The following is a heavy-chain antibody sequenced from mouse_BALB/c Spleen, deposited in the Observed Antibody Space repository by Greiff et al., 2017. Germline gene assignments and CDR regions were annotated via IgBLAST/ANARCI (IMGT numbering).Heavy chain of an antibody. V-gene: IGHV5-17*02. CDR2: ISSGSSTI. D-gene: IGHD2-1*01. Sequence: DVMLVESGGGLVQPGGSRKLSCAASGFTFSSFGMHWVRQAPEKGLEWVAYISSGSSTIYYADTVKGRFTISRDNPKNTLFLQMTSLRSEDTAMYYCARRSYGNYLYYFEYWGQGSTLTVSS. CDR1: GFTFSSFG. CDR3: ARRSYGNYLYYFEY. J-gene: IGHJ2*01.